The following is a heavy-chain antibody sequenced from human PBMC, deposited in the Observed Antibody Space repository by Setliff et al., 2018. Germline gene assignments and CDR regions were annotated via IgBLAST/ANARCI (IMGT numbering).Heavy chain of an antibody. Sequence: GASVKVSCKASGYTFTLYYLHWVRQAPGQGLEWMGRINANSGGTNYAQKFQGRVTMTRDTSISTAYMDLSRLTCDDTAVYYCARVGGYASAWHGIEAFDIWGQGTKVTVSS. CDR3: ARVGGYASAWHGIEAFDI. J-gene: IGHJ3*02. CDR2: INANSGGT. D-gene: IGHD6-19*01. V-gene: IGHV1-2*06. CDR1: GYTFTLYY.